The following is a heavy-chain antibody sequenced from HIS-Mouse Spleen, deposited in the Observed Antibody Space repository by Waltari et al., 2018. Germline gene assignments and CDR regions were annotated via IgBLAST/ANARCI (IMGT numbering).Heavy chain of an antibody. CDR2: ISYDGSNK. CDR3: AKDKHHAFDY. CDR1: GFPFSSYW. J-gene: IGHJ4*02. V-gene: IGHV3-30*18. Sequence: VQLVASGGGLVQRGGSLRLAGAASGFPFSSYWMSWVRQVPGKGLEWVAVISYDGSNKYYADSVKGRFTISRDNSKNTLYLQMNSLRAEDTAVYYCAKDKHHAFDYWGQGTLVTVSS.